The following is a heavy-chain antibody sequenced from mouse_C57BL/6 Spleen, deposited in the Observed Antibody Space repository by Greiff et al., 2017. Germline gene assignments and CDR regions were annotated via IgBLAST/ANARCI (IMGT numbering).Heavy chain of an antibody. D-gene: IGHD4-1*01. V-gene: IGHV1-64*01. CDR1: GYTFTSYW. CDR2: IHPNSGST. Sequence: VQLQQPGAELVKPGASVKLSCKASGYTFTSYWMHWVKQRPGQGREWIGMIHPNSGSTNYNEKFKSKATLTVDKSSSTAYMQLSSLTSEDSAVYYCASWDVGYFDYWGQGTTLTVSS. J-gene: IGHJ2*01. CDR3: ASWDVGYFDY.